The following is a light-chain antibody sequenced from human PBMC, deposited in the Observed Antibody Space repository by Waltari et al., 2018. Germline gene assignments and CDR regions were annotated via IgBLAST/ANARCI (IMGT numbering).Light chain of an antibody. CDR3: ETGGHGTWV. CDR1: SGHSSDA. J-gene: IGLJ3*02. CDR2: VNSDGSH. Sequence: QLVLTQSPSASASLGASVKLTCTLSSGHSSDAIAWLQQPPQKGPRCLLKVNSDGSHTKGDEIPDRFSGSRSGTERYRTISSGQSEDEADYYCETGGHGTWVFGGGTKLTVL. V-gene: IGLV4-69*01.